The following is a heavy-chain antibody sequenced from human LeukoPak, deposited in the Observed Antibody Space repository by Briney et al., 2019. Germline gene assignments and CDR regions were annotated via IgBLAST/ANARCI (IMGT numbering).Heavy chain of an antibody. D-gene: IGHD1-26*01. CDR2: IYPGDSGT. J-gene: IGHJ4*02. V-gene: IGHV5-51*01. CDR1: GYRFTSYW. CDR3: ARHKGVVGAYLFDY. Sequence: PGESLKISCQGSGYRFTSYWIGWVRQMPGKGLEWVGIIYPGDSGTRYSPSFQGQVTISADKSISTAYLQWSSLKASDTAMYYCARHKGVVGAYLFDYWGQGTLVTVSS.